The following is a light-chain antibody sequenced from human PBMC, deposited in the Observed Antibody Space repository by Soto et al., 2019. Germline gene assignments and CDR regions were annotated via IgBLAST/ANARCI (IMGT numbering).Light chain of an antibody. CDR1: SSNIGAGYD. CDR2: GNS. Sequence: QSVLTQPPSVSGAPGQRVTISCTGSSSNIGAGYDVHWYQQLPGTAPKLLIYGNSNRPSGVPDRFSGSKSGTSASLAIPGLQAEEEADYYCQSYDSSLSGHVVFGGGTKLTVL. V-gene: IGLV1-40*01. J-gene: IGLJ2*01. CDR3: QSYDSSLSGHVV.